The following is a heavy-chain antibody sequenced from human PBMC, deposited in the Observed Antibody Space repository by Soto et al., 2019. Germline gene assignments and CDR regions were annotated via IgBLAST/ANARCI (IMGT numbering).Heavy chain of an antibody. D-gene: IGHD2-2*01. Sequence: PGESLKISCKGSGYSFTSYWNSWVRQMPGKGLEWMGRIDLSDSYTNYSPSFQGHVTISADKSISTSYLQWSSLKASDTAMYYCARLPAATTWNYYYYGMDVWGQGTTVTVSS. V-gene: IGHV5-10-1*01. J-gene: IGHJ6*02. CDR2: IDLSDSYT. CDR3: ARLPAATTWNYYYYGMDV. CDR1: GYSFTSYW.